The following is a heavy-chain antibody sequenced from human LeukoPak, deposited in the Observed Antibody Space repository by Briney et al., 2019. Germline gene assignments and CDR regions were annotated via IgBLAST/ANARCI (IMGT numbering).Heavy chain of an antibody. D-gene: IGHD5-18*01. CDR3: VSPRGFSYGYFDY. CDR2: IYYSKNT. Sequence: PSETLFLTCTVSGGSISNSSAYWGWIRQPPRKGLEWIGSIYYSKNTYYNPSLKSRVTISADTSKNQFSLTLGSVSATDTAVYYCVSPRGFSYGYFDYWGQGTLVTVSS. J-gene: IGHJ4*02. CDR1: GGSISNSSAY. V-gene: IGHV4-39*01.